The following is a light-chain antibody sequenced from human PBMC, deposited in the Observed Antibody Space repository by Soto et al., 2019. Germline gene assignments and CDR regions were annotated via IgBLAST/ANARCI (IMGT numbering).Light chain of an antibody. V-gene: IGLV2-23*01. CDR3: CSYAVSSTSWV. CDR1: SSDVGSYNL. CDR2: EGS. J-gene: IGLJ3*02. Sequence: QSVLTQPASVSGSPGQSITISCTGTSSDVGSYNLVSWYQQHPGKAPKLMIYEGSKRPSGVSNRFSGSKSGNTASLTISGLQAEDEADYYCCSYAVSSTSWVFGGGTKLTVL.